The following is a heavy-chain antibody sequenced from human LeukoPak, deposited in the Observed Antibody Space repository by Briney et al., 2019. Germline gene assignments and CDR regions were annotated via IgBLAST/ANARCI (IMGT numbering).Heavy chain of an antibody. Sequence: ETLSLTCAVYGGSFSGYYWNWVRQAPGKGLEWVSYISSSSSTIYYADSVKGRFTISRDNAKNSLYLQMNSLRDEDTAVYYCARDGGDGYNYYYYGMDVWGQGTTVTVSS. CDR1: GGSFSGYY. D-gene: IGHD5-24*01. V-gene: IGHV3-48*02. CDR2: ISSSSSTI. CDR3: ARDGGDGYNYYYYGMDV. J-gene: IGHJ6*02.